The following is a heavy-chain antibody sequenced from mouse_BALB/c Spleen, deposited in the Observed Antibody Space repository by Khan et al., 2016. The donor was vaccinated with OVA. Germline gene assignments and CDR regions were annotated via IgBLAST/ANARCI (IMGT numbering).Heavy chain of an antibody. J-gene: IGHJ3*01. D-gene: IGHD1-1*01. CDR3: ARSYDGAWFAY. CDR1: GYTFTDYV. CDR2: IYPGSGRT. V-gene: IGHV1-77*01. Sequence: QVQLQQSGPELVKPGASVKMSCKASGYTFTDYVITWVNQRTGQGLEWIGEIYPGSGRTYYNERFKDKATLTAAKSSNTAYMQLSGLTYEDSAVFFCARSYDGAWFAYWGQGTLVTVSA.